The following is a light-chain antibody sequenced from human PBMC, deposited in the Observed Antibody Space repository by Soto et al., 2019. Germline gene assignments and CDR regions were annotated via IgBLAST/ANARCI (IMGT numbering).Light chain of an antibody. CDR3: QHYKMYSPWT. CDR2: GAS. Sequence: IVLTQSPATLSLSPGERVTLYCGASQSVTTNLAWYQHKPGQAPRLLLYGASTGATGVPARFSGSGSGTDFTLTISSLQPDDFATYYCQHYKMYSPWTFGQGTKVDIK. V-gene: IGKV3-15*01. CDR1: QSVTTN. J-gene: IGKJ1*01.